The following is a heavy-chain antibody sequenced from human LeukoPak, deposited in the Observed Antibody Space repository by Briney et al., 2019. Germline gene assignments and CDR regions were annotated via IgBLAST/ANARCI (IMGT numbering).Heavy chain of an antibody. CDR2: IHYSGST. CDR3: ARGLIAVAGTDYMDV. D-gene: IGHD6-19*01. J-gene: IGHJ6*03. V-gene: IGHV4-39*07. CDR1: GGSISSSSYY. Sequence: SETLSLTCTVSGGSISSSSYYWGWIRQPPGNGLEWIGSIHYSGSTYYNPSLKSRVTISVDTSKNQFSLKLSSVTAADTAVYYCARGLIAVAGTDYMDVWGKGTTVTVSS.